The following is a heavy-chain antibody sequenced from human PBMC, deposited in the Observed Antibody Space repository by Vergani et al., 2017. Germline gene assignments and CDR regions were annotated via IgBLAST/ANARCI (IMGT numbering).Heavy chain of an antibody. D-gene: IGHD3-3*01. J-gene: IGHJ6*02. CDR3: ARGGLRFLEWFHYYGMDV. Sequence: QVQLVQSGAEVKKPGASVKVSCKASGYTFTGYYMHWVRQATGQGLEWMGWMNPNSGNTGYAQKFQGRVTMTRNTSISTAYMELSSLRSEDTAVYYCARGGLRFLEWFHYYGMDVWGQGTTVTVSS. CDR1: GYTFTGYY. CDR2: MNPNSGNT. V-gene: IGHV1-8*02.